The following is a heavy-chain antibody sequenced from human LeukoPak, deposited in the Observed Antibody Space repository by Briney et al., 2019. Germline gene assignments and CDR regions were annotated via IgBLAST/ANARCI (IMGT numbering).Heavy chain of an antibody. CDR3: GRYGLSGNGYTSYFYYGMDF. D-gene: IGHD5-12*01. CDR1: GYSFSKYW. J-gene: IGHJ6*02. V-gene: IGHV5-51*01. Sequence: GESLKISCTASGYSFSKYWIGWVRQTPGKGLEWMGFIYSDESLIRYSPSFEGQVTISADNSINTAYLQWNSLKTSDTAMYYCGRYGLSGNGYTSYFYYGMDFWGQGTAVTVSS. CDR2: IYSDESLI.